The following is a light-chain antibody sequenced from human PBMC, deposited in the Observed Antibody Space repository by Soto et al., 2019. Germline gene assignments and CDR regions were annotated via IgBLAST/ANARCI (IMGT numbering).Light chain of an antibody. CDR2: DAS. CDR3: QQYHSYSET. CDR1: QSVSTR. Sequence: DIQMTQSPSTLSASVGDRVTITCRASQSVSTRLAWYQQKPGKAPKLLIYDASSLQTGVPSRFSGSGSGAEFTLPITSLQPDDFATYYCQQYHSYSETFGHGTKVEIK. J-gene: IGKJ1*01. V-gene: IGKV1-5*01.